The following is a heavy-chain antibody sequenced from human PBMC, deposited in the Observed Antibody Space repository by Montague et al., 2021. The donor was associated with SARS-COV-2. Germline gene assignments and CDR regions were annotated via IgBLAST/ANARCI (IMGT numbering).Heavy chain of an antibody. CDR3: ARGSRQWLVRPPHYYYFDY. D-gene: IGHD6-19*01. CDR1: GGSFSGYY. V-gene: IGHV4-34*01. CDR2: INNSGST. J-gene: IGHJ4*02. Sequence: SETLSLTCAVYGGSFSGYYWSWIRHPPGKGLEWIGEINNSGSTNYNPSLKIRVTISVDTSKNQFSLKLSSVTAADTAVYYCARGSRQWLVRPPHYYYFDYWGQGTLVTVSS.